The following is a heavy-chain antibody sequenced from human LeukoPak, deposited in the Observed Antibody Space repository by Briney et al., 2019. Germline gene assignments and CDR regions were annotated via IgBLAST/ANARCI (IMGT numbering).Heavy chain of an antibody. J-gene: IGHJ4*02. CDR3: ARGGSYYEPFDY. CDR1: GGSISSYY. D-gene: IGHD1-26*01. V-gene: IGHV4-59*01. CDR2: IYYSGST. Sequence: PSETLSLXCTVSGGSISSYYLSWIRQPPGKGLEWIGYIYYSGSTNYNPSLKSRVTISVDTSKNQFSLKLSSVTAADTAVYYCARGGSYYEPFDYWGQGTLVTVSS.